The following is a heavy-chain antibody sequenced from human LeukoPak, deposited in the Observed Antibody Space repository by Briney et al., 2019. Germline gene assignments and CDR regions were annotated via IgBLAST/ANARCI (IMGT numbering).Heavy chain of an antibody. CDR1: GFTFDDYA. CDR2: ISWNSGSI. J-gene: IGHJ4*02. Sequence: GRSLRLSCAASGFTFDDYAMHWVRQAPGKGLEWVSGISWNSGSIGYADSAKGRFTISRDNAKNSLYLQMNSLRAEDTALYYCAKASSLAVAGSYFDYWGQGTLVTVSS. V-gene: IGHV3-9*01. D-gene: IGHD6-19*01. CDR3: AKASSLAVAGSYFDY.